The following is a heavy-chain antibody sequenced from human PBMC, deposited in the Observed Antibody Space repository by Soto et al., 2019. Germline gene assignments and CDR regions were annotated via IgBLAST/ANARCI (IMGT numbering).Heavy chain of an antibody. J-gene: IGHJ1*01. Sequence: GGSLRLSCAASGFTFSSYAMHWVRQAPGKGLEWVAVISYDGSNKYYADSVKGRFTISRDNSKNTLYLQMNSLRAEDTAVYYCVAVAGVDEYFQHWGQGTLVTVSS. CDR3: VAVAGVDEYFQH. CDR2: ISYDGSNK. D-gene: IGHD6-19*01. V-gene: IGHV3-30-3*01. CDR1: GFTFSSYA.